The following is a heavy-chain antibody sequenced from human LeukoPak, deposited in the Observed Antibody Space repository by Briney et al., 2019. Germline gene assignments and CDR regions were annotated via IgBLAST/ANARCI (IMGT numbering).Heavy chain of an antibody. CDR2: IYHSGST. D-gene: IGHD3-10*01. Sequence: SSETLSLTCAVSGGSISSGGYSWSWIRQPPGKGLEWIGYIYHSGSTYYNPSLKSRVTISVDRSKNQFSLKLSSVTAADTAVYYCARCYGSGSCHGMDVWAKGPRSPSP. CDR3: ARCYGSGSCHGMDV. J-gene: IGHJ6*02. CDR1: GGSISSGGYS. V-gene: IGHV4-30-2*01.